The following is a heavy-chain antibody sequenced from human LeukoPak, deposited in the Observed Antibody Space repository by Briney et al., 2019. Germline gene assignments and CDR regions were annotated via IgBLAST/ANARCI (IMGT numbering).Heavy chain of an antibody. CDR3: ARHHYYYGMDV. CDR2: IYYSGST. J-gene: IGHJ6*02. Sequence: SETLSLTCTVSGGSISSYYWSWIRQPPGKGLEWIGYIYYSGSTNYNPSLKSRVTISVDTSKNQFSLKLSSVTAADTAVYYCARHHYYYGMDVWGQGTTVIVSS. CDR1: GGSISSYY. V-gene: IGHV4-59*08.